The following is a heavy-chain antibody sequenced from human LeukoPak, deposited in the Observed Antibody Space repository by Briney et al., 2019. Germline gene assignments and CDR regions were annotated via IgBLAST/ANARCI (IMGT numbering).Heavy chain of an antibody. D-gene: IGHD6-13*01. Sequence: GASVKVSCKASAYTFTGYYMHWVRQAPGQGLEWMGWINPNNGVTNFAQKFEGRVTMARDTSITTVYMDVSRLRSDDTAVYYCARVWTRNTSRWFEYYFDSWGQGTLVTVSS. CDR3: ARVWTRNTSRWFEYYFDS. CDR1: AYTFTGYY. V-gene: IGHV1-2*02. J-gene: IGHJ4*02. CDR2: INPNNGVT.